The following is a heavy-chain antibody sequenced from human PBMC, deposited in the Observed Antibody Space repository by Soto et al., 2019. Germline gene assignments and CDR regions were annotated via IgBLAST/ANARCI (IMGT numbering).Heavy chain of an antibody. J-gene: IGHJ4*02. V-gene: IGHV3-66*01. D-gene: IGHD3-3*01. CDR2: ISSGGST. CDR3: ARDTFGGAYDFWH. CDR1: GFTVSNFY. Sequence: EVQLVESGGGLVQPGGSLRLSCAASGFTVSNFYMTWVRQAPGKGLGWVSVISSGGSTYYADSVKGRFTISRDNSKNTLYLEMNSLRAGDTAVYYCARDTFGGAYDFWHGGQGTLVTVSS.